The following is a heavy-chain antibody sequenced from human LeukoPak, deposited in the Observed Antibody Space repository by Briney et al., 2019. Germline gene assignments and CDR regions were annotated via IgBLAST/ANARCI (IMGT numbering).Heavy chain of an antibody. CDR1: GFTFSSYW. CDR3: ARLTRVGYNSYVY. Sequence: PGGSLRLSCAASGFTFSSYWMSWVRQAPGKGLEWVANIKQDGSEKYYVDSVKGRFTISRDNAKNSLYLQMNSLRAEDTAVYYCARLTRVGYNSYVYWGQGTLVTVSS. CDR2: IKQDGSEK. V-gene: IGHV3-7*01. J-gene: IGHJ1*01. D-gene: IGHD5-24*01.